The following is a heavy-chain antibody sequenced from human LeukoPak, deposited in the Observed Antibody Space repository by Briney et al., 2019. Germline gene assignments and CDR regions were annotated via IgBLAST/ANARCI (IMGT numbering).Heavy chain of an antibody. CDR2: INHSGST. Sequence: KPSETLSLTCAVYGGSFSGYYWSWIRQPPGKGLEWIGEINHSGSTNYNPSLKSRVTISVDTSKNQSSLKLSSVTAADTAVYYCARGGRRNYGDYEVWFDPWGQGTLVTVSS. CDR1: GGSFSGYY. CDR3: ARGGRRNYGDYEVWFDP. V-gene: IGHV4-34*01. J-gene: IGHJ5*02. D-gene: IGHD4-17*01.